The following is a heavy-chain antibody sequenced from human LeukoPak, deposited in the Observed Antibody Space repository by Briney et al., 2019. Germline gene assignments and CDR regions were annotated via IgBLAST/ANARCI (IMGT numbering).Heavy chain of an antibody. D-gene: IGHD3-10*01. Sequence: GGPLRLSCAASGFTFCDYAMHWVRQTPGKAREWVSLFSGDGYGTYCGDSVKGRFTIYRENPKNSLYLQMNSLRTEDTPLYYCAKDHYHSGSDSHYVFDIGGGGTMVTV. CDR2: FSGDGYGT. CDR1: GFTFCDYA. CDR3: AKDHYHSGSDSHYVFDI. J-gene: IGHJ3*02. V-gene: IGHV3-43*02.